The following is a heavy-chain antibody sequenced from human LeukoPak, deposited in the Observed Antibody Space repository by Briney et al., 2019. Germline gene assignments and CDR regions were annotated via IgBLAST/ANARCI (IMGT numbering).Heavy chain of an antibody. V-gene: IGHV4-59*01. D-gene: IGHD6-6*01. Sequence: SETLSLTCIVSGVSISTYYWNWIRQPPGKGLEWIGYIYHSGSTNYNPSLQSRVTISVDTSKNQFSLNLNSVTAADTAVYYCARGGAARLHFQNWGQGTLVTVSS. CDR2: IYHSGST. CDR3: ARGGAARLHFQN. J-gene: IGHJ1*01. CDR1: GVSISTYY.